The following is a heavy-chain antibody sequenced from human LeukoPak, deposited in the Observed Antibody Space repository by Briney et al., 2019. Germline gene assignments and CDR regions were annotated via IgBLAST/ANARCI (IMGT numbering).Heavy chain of an antibody. CDR2: KSYDGSDE. J-gene: IGHJ4*02. CDR1: AFSFSRYA. V-gene: IGHV3-30*04. D-gene: IGHD1-26*01. CDR3: ARDVRGGSDEEADY. Sequence: GGSLRLSCAASAFSFSRYAMYWVRQAPGKGLEWVAVKSYDGSDEFYADSVKGRFTISRDNSKNMLYLQMNSLRVEDTAVYYCARDVRGGSDEEADYWGQGTLVTVSS.